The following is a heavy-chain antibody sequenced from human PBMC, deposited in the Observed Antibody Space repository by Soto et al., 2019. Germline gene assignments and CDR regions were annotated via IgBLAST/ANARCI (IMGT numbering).Heavy chain of an antibody. Sequence: SETLSLTCAVSGGSISSSNLWTWVRQPPGKGLEWIGEIYHGGSTNYNPTLKSRVTISVDTSKNQFSLRLSSVAAADTAVYYCARDKITGLFDYWGQGTLFTVSS. J-gene: IGHJ4*02. D-gene: IGHD2-8*02. CDR1: GGSISSSNL. CDR2: IYHGGST. V-gene: IGHV4-4*02. CDR3: ARDKITGLFDY.